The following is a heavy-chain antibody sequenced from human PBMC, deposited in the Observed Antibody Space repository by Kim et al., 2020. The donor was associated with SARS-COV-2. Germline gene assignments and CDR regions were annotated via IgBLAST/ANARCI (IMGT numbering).Heavy chain of an antibody. CDR3: ARGPFVLRYFDWPRAPKDNWFDP. Sequence: SETLSLTCAVYGGSFSDYYWSWIRQPPGKGLEWIGEINHSGSTNYNPSLKSRVTISVDTSKNQFSLKLSSVTAADTAVYYCARGPFVLRYFDWPRAPKDNWFDPWGQGTLVTVSS. V-gene: IGHV4-34*01. CDR1: GGSFSDYY. J-gene: IGHJ5*02. D-gene: IGHD3-9*01. CDR2: INHSGST.